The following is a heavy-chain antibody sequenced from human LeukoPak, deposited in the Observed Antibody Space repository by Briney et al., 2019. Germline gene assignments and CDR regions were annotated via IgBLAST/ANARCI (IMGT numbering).Heavy chain of an antibody. J-gene: IGHJ4*02. Sequence: GGSLRLSCAASGFTFSSYAMSWVRQAPGKGLEWVSSISSSSSYIYYADSVKGRFTISRDNAKNSLYLQMNSLRAEDTAVYYCARDESYRSSWGGGLDYWGQGTLVTVSS. D-gene: IGHD6-13*01. CDR1: GFTFSSYA. V-gene: IGHV3-21*01. CDR3: ARDESYRSSWGGGLDY. CDR2: ISSSSSYI.